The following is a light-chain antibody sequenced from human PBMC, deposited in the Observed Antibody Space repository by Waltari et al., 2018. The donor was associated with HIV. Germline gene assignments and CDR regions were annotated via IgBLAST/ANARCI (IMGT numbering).Light chain of an antibody. Sequence: DIQMTQSPSSLSASVGDRVTITCRASENIRDYVNWYQQRPGKAPKLLMYSASSLLRGVPSRFSGSGSGTDFTLTITNLQPEDFATYSCQQNYNMPPTFGQVTRLEV. V-gene: IGKV1-39*01. CDR3: QQNYNMPPT. J-gene: IGKJ1*01. CDR1: ENIRDY. CDR2: SAS.